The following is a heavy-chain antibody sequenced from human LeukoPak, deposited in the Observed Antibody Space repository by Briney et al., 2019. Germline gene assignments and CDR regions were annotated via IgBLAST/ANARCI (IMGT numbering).Heavy chain of an antibody. Sequence: ASVKVSCKASGYTFTGYYMHWVRQAAGQGLEWMGWINPNSGGTNYAQKFQGRVTMTRDTSISTAYMELSRLRSDDTAVYYCARVGGAASPYYYYYMDVWGKGTTVTISS. V-gene: IGHV1-2*02. D-gene: IGHD2-15*01. CDR2: INPNSGGT. CDR1: GYTFTGYY. CDR3: ARVGGAASPYYYYYMDV. J-gene: IGHJ6*03.